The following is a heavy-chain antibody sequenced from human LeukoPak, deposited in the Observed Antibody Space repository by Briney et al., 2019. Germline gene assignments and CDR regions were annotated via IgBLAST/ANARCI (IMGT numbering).Heavy chain of an antibody. CDR3: ARAFSSSSWYLHAFDI. CDR2: INPNSGGT. Sequence: ASVKVSCKASGYTFTGYYMHWVRRAPGQGLEWMGWINPNSGGTNYAQKFQGRVTMTRDTSISTAYMELSRLRSDDTAVYYCARAFSSSSWYLHAFDIWGQGTMVTVSS. CDR1: GYTFTGYY. J-gene: IGHJ3*02. D-gene: IGHD6-13*01. V-gene: IGHV1-2*02.